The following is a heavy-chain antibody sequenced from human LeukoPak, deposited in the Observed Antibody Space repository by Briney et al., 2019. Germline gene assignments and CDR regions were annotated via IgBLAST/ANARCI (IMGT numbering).Heavy chain of an antibody. CDR2: IWYDGSNK. Sequence: PGGSLRLSCAASGFTFSSYGMHWVRQAPGKGLEWVAVIWYDGSNKYYADSVKGRFTISRDNSKNTLYLQMNSLRAEDTAVYYCARDMYSCSGGSCYSYDYWGQGTLVTVSS. J-gene: IGHJ4*02. CDR1: GFTFSSYG. CDR3: ARDMYSCSGGSCYSYDY. V-gene: IGHV3-33*01. D-gene: IGHD2-15*01.